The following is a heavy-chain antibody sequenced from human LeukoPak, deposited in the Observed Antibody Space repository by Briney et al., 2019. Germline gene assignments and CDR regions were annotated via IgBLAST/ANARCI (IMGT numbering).Heavy chain of an antibody. CDR1: GFTFSSYE. J-gene: IGHJ4*02. CDR3: AKHIVGAPTPLDY. V-gene: IGHV3-48*03. D-gene: IGHD1-26*01. Sequence: PGGSLRLSCAASGFTFSSYEMNWVRQAPGKGLEWVSYISSSGSNIYYADSVKGRFTISRDNAKNSLYLQMNSLRAEDTAVYYCAKHIVGAPTPLDYWGQGTLVTVSS. CDR2: ISSSGSNI.